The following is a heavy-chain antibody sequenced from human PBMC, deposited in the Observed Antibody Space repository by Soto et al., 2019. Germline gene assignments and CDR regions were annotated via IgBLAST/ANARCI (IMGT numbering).Heavy chain of an antibody. Sequence: GGSLRLSCAASGFTFSTYSMNWVRQAPGKGPEWVSSISSSSNYIYYADSVKGRFTISRDNAKNSLYLQMNSLRAEDTAVYYCARAPYYYDNSGYYYWGQGTLVTVSS. CDR3: ARAPYYYDNSGYYY. D-gene: IGHD3-22*01. V-gene: IGHV3-21*01. CDR2: ISSSSNYI. J-gene: IGHJ4*02. CDR1: GFTFSTYS.